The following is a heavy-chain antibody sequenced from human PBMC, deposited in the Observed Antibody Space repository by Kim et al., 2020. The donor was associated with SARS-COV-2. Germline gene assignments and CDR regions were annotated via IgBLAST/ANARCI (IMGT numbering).Heavy chain of an antibody. CDR1: GFTFSSYG. Sequence: GGSLRLSCAASGFTFSSYGMHWVRQAPGKGLEWVAVISYDGSNKYYADSVKGRFTISRDNSKNTLYLQMNSLRAEDTAVYYCAKDPFHYGTPEYFQHWGQGTLVTVSS. CDR2: ISYDGSNK. V-gene: IGHV3-30*18. J-gene: IGHJ1*01. D-gene: IGHD4-17*01. CDR3: AKDPFHYGTPEYFQH.